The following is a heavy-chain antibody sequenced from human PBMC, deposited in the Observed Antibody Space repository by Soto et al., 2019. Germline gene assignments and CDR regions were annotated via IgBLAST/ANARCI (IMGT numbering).Heavy chain of an antibody. CDR2: IKSGTYGGTT. D-gene: IGHD3-3*01. V-gene: IGHV3-15*07. J-gene: IGHJ6*02. CDR1: GFTFSNAW. Sequence: EVQLVESGGGLVKPGGSLRLSCAASGFTFSNAWMNWVRQPPGKGLEWVGRIKSGTYGGTTDYAAPVKGRFTISRDDSKNTLYLQMNSLKTEDTALYYCSKPQNHDFLGLDVWGQGTTVTVSS. CDR3: SKPQNHDFLGLDV.